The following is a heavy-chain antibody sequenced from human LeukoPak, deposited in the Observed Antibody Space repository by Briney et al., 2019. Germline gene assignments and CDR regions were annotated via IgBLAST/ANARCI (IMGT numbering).Heavy chain of an antibody. CDR2: ISSSSSYI. Sequence: GGSLRLSCAASGFTFSSYSMNWVRQAPGKGLEWVSSISSSSSYIYYADSVKGRFTISRDNAKNSLYLQMNSLRAEDTAVYYCAREQPPYYYDSSGYYRWFDPWGQGTLVTVSS. CDR1: GFTFSSYS. D-gene: IGHD3-22*01. CDR3: AREQPPYYYDSSGYYRWFDP. V-gene: IGHV3-21*01. J-gene: IGHJ5*02.